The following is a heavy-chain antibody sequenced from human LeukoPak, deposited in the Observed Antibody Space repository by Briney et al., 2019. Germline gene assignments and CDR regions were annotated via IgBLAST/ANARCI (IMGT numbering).Heavy chain of an antibody. V-gene: IGHV1-2*02. Sequence: GASVKVSCKASGYTFTRYYMHWVRQAPAQGLELMGWINPNNGGTYYAQKLQGRVTMTWDTSISTAYMELTGLRCDDTAVYYCARAAECGGDCYYYFDYWGQGTLVTVSS. CDR3: ARAAECGGDCYYYFDY. J-gene: IGHJ4*02. CDR1: GYTFTRYY. CDR2: INPNNGGT. D-gene: IGHD2-21*02.